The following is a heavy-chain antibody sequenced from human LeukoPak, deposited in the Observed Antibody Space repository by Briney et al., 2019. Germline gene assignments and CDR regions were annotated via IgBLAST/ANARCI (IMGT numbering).Heavy chain of an antibody. V-gene: IGHV4-4*02. D-gene: IGHD1-26*01. Sequence: SETLSLTCTVSGGSICSSNWWIWVRQPPGKGLEWIGEIYHSGSPNYNPSLKSRVTISVDKSKNQFSLNLTSVTAADRAVYFCARAGRRTFAFDIWGPGTLVTVSS. CDR1: GGSICSSNW. J-gene: IGHJ3*02. CDR2: IYHSGSP. CDR3: ARAGRRTFAFDI.